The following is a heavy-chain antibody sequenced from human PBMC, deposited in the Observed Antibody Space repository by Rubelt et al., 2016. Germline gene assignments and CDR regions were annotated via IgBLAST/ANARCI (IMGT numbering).Heavy chain of an antibody. CDR2: IFSTGAA. V-gene: IGHV4-59*08. D-gene: IGHD3-3*01. Sequence: GLEWIAFIFSTGAANYSPSLERRVTISVDTSKRQVSLKLNSVTAADTAVYYCARHRTSDGFYGVLDYWGQGTLVTVSS. J-gene: IGHJ4*02. CDR3: ARHRTSDGFYGVLDY.